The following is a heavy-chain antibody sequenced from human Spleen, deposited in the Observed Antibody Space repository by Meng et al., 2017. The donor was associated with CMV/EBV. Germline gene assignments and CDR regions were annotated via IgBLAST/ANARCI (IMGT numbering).Heavy chain of an antibody. CDR1: GGSISSYY. V-gene: IGHV4-59*12. D-gene: IGHD2-2*01. Sequence: SETLSLTCTVSGGSISSYYWSWIRQPPGKGLEWIGYIYYSGSSNYNPSLKSRVTISVDTSKNQFSLKLSSVTAADTAVYYCARGPYCSSTSCYRDAFDIWGQGTMVTVSS. CDR2: IYYSGSS. J-gene: IGHJ3*02. CDR3: ARGPYCSSTSCYRDAFDI.